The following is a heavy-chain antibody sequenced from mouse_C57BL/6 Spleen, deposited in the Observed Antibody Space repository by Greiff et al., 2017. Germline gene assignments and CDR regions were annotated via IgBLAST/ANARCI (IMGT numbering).Heavy chain of an antibody. CDR3: AREDSSGYGLGDMDY. Sequence: QVQLQQPGAELVKPGASVKLSCKASGYTFTSYWMHWVKQRPGRGLEWIGRIDPNSGGTKYNEKFKSKATLTVDKPSSPAYMQLSSLTSEDSAVYYCAREDSSGYGLGDMDYWGQGTSVTVSS. V-gene: IGHV1-72*01. CDR1: GYTFTSYW. D-gene: IGHD3-2*02. J-gene: IGHJ4*01. CDR2: IDPNSGGT.